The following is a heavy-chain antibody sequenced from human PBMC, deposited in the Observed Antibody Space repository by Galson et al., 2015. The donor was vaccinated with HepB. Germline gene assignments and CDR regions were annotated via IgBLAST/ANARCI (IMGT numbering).Heavy chain of an antibody. CDR3: ASSTWADGDGLDFGVVIFYFDY. J-gene: IGHJ4*02. V-gene: IGHV1-69*10. Sequence: SVKVSCKASGGTFSSYAISWVRQAPGQGLEWMGGIIPILGIANYAQKFQGRVTITADKSTSTAYMELSSLRSEDTAVYYCASSTWADGDGLDFGVVIFYFDYWGQGTLVTVSS. CDR2: IIPILGIA. CDR1: GGTFSSYA. D-gene: IGHD3-3*01.